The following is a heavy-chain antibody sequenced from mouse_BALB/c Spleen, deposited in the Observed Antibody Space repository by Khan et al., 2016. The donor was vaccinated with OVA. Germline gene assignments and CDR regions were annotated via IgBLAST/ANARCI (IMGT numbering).Heavy chain of an antibody. CDR2: IYPSDSYT. V-gene: IGHV1-69*02. CDR1: GYTFTNYW. J-gene: IGHJ3*01. D-gene: IGHD1-1*02. Sequence: QVQLQQPGAELVRPGTSVKLSCKASGYTFTNYWINWVKQRPGQGLEWIGNIYPSDSYTNYNHNFKDKATLTVDKSSSTAYMQLSSPTSEDSAVYYCSREVGTMAYWGHGTLVTVSA. CDR3: SREVGTMAY.